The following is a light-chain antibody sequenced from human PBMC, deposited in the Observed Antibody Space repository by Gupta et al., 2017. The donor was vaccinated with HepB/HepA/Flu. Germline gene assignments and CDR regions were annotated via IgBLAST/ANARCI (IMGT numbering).Light chain of an antibody. V-gene: IGLV1-44*01. CDR1: YSNIGVST. CDR3: ATWDDSMKGVP. CDR2: SNN. Sequence: QSVLTQSPSASGAPGQRVAISCSGTYSNIGVSTVSWYQRLPGAAPKLLIYSNNERASGVPDRFSGPKSGTSASLAISGLQSEDEADYYCATWDDSMKGVPFGGGTRVTVL. J-gene: IGLJ2*01.